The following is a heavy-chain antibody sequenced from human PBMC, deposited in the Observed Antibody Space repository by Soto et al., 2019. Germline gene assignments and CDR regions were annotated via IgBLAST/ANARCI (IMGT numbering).Heavy chain of an antibody. CDR3: ARVSGYLPVDPSDY. D-gene: IGHD6-13*01. V-gene: IGHV3-30*01. J-gene: IGHJ4*02. Sequence: PGGSLRLSCAASGFSFSDYAMSWVRQAPGKGLEWVAVISYDGSNKYYADSVKGRFTISRDNSKNTLYLQMNSLRAEDTAVYYCARVSGYLPVDPSDYWGQGTLVTVSS. CDR2: ISYDGSNK. CDR1: GFSFSDYA.